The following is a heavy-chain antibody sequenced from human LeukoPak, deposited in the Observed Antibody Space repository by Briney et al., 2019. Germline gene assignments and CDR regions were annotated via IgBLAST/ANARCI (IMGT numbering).Heavy chain of an antibody. D-gene: IGHD2-2*01. CDR2: ISSSGGTI. V-gene: IGHV3-48*03. Sequence: PGGSLRLSCSASGFTFSSYEMNWVRQAPGKGLEWVSYISSSGGTIYYADSVKGRFTISRDNAKNSLYLQMNSLRAEDTAAYYCARDLSYCTITSCSYYYYGMDVWGQGTTVTVSS. J-gene: IGHJ6*02. CDR3: ARDLSYCTITSCSYYYYGMDV. CDR1: GFTFSSYE.